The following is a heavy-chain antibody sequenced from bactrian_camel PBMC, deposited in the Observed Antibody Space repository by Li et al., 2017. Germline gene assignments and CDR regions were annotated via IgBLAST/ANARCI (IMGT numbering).Heavy chain of an antibody. J-gene: IGHJ4*01. D-gene: IGHD1*01. CDR2: IEADGET. CDR1: GFTFDDSD. Sequence: HVQLVESGGGSVQAGGSLRLSCTASGFTFDDSDLGWYRQAPDGTCDLISRIEADGETYYPDSMKGRFTISQDNARNTMYLEITSLKPEDTAVYYCAVNSPYQDKGRTGQFGCGLVLGFTLWSHGTQVTVS. CDR3: AVNSPYQDKGRTGQFGCGLVLGFTL. V-gene: IGHV3S60*01.